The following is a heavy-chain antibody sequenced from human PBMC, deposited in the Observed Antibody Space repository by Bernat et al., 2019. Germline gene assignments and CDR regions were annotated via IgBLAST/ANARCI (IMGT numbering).Heavy chain of an antibody. CDR2: IHPGDSDT. J-gene: IGHJ4*02. V-gene: IGHV5-51*01. Sequence: EVQLVQSGAEVKKPGESLKISCKGSGYSFTSYWIGWVRQMPGKGLEWMGIIHPGDSDTRYSPSFQGQVTISADKSISTAYLQWSSLKASDTAMYYCARQTFSSGWYGGYDYWGQGTLVTVSS. CDR3: ARQTFSSGWYGGYDY. D-gene: IGHD6-19*01. CDR1: GYSFTSYW.